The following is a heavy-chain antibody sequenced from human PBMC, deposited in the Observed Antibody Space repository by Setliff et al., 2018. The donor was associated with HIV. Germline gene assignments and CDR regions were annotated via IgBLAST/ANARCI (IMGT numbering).Heavy chain of an antibody. CDR1: AYTFNSYY. D-gene: IGHD6-6*01. Sequence: RASVKVSCKTSAYTFNSYYMHWIRQAPGQGLEWMGLIGPSGSSTTYAQNFQGRVTMSRDTSTNTVYMELSSLRSEDTVVYYCARDHIAARSVDYWGQGTLVTVSS. CDR2: IGPSGSST. J-gene: IGHJ4*02. V-gene: IGHV1-46*02. CDR3: ARDHIAARSVDY.